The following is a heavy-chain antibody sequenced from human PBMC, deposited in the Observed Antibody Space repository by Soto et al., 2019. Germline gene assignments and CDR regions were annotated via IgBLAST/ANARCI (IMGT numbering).Heavy chain of an antibody. CDR2: ISNSGGST. V-gene: IGHV3-23*01. J-gene: IGHJ5*01. CDR1: GFSFSSYA. Sequence: EGRLLESGGGLVQPGGSLRLSCAATGFSFSSYAMTWVRQAPGKGLEWVSGISNSGGSTYYADSVKGRFTISRDNSKRSLYLHRNSMRAEDTAVYYCAKGSGDIVVVVAASSWFDSWGQGTLVTVSA. CDR3: AKGSGDIVVVVAASSWFDS. D-gene: IGHD2-15*01.